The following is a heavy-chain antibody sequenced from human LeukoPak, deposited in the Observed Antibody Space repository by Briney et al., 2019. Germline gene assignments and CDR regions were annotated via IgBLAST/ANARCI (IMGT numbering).Heavy chain of an antibody. CDR3: ARVLYSYGSAAGFDY. D-gene: IGHD5-18*01. CDR1: GFTFSDYC. CDR2: ISSSGSTT. J-gene: IGHJ4*02. V-gene: IGHV3-11*01. Sequence: SGGSLRLSCAASGFTFSDYCMSWIRQAPGKGLEWVSSISSSGSTTYYADSVKGRFTISRDNAKNSLYLQMNSLRAEDTAVYYCARVLYSYGSAAGFDYWGQGTLVTVSS.